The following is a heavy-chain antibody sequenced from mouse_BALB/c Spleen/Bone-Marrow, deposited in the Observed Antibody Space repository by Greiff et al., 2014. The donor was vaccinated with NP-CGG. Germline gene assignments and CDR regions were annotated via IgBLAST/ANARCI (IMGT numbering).Heavy chain of an antibody. V-gene: IGHV1-87*01. Sequence: VQLQQSGAELARPGASVKLSCKASGYTFTSCWMQWVKQRPGQGLEWIGAIYPGDGDTRYTQKFKGKATLTADKSSSTAYMQLNSLASEDSAVYYCAKEGRGAYWGQGTLVTVSA. J-gene: IGHJ3*01. CDR1: GYTFTSCW. CDR3: AKEGRGAY. D-gene: IGHD3-3*01. CDR2: IYPGDGDT.